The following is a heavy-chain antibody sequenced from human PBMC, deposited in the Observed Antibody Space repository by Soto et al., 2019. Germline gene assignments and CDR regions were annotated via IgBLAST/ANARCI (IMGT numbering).Heavy chain of an antibody. D-gene: IGHD3-3*01. CDR1: GGSISSGGYY. V-gene: IGHV4-31*03. Sequence: SETLSLTCTVSGGSISSGGYYWSWIRQHPGKGLEWIGYIYYSGSTYYNPSLKGRVTISVDTSKNQFSLKLSSVTAADTAVYYCARGPSYYDFWSGPTPYYFDYWGQGTLVTVSS. CDR3: ARGPSYYDFWSGPTPYYFDY. J-gene: IGHJ4*02. CDR2: IYYSGST.